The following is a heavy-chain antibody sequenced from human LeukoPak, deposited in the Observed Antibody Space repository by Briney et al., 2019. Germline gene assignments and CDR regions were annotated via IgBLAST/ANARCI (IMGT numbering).Heavy chain of an antibody. CDR3: ASNYDSSGFSHFDY. D-gene: IGHD3-22*01. J-gene: IGHJ4*02. CDR1: GFTFSNAW. Sequence: GGSLRLSCAASGFTFSNAWMNWVRQAPGKGLEWVANIKQDGSEKYYVDSVKGRFTISRDNAKNSLYLQMNSLRAEDTAVYYCASNYDSSGFSHFDYWGQGTLVTVSS. CDR2: IKQDGSEK. V-gene: IGHV3-7*03.